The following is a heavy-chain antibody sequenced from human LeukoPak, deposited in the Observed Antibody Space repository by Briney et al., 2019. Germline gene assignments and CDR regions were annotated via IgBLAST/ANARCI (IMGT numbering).Heavy chain of an antibody. J-gene: IGHJ5*02. D-gene: IGHD3-22*01. V-gene: IGHV4-34*01. CDR2: INHSGST. CDR3: ARLRKDYDSSGDYSARYNWFDP. Sequence: SETLSLTCAVYGGSFSGYYWSWIRQPPGKGLEWIGDINHSGSTNYNPSLKSRVTISVDTSKNQFSLKLSSVTAADTAVYYCARLRKDYDSSGDYSARYNWFDPWGQGTLVTVSS. CDR1: GGSFSGYY.